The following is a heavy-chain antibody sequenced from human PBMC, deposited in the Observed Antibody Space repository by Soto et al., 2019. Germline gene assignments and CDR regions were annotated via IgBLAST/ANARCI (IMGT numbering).Heavy chain of an antibody. J-gene: IGHJ5*02. CDR2: IWYDETRK. Sequence: GGSLRLSCEVSGFNLRTCGMHWVRQVPGKGLEWVAVIWYDETRKFYSDSVKGRFSISRDDSKSTVYLQMSSLRAEDTAVCYCARGGRGIVLMVYASSTPWFDPWGQGTLVTVSS. V-gene: IGHV3-30*19. CDR3: ARGGRGIVLMVYASSTPWFDP. CDR1: GFNLRTCG. D-gene: IGHD2-8*01.